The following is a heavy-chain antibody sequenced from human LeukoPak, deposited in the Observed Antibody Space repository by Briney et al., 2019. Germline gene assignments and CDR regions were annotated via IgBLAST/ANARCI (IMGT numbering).Heavy chain of an antibody. CDR1: GYTFTGYY. Sequence: GASVKVSCKASGYTFTGYYMHWVRQAPGQGLEWMGWINPNSGGTNYAQKFQGRVTMTRDTSISTAYMELSRLRSDDTAVYYCAREGYSSGWSLYFDYWGQGALVTVSP. CDR2: INPNSGGT. J-gene: IGHJ4*02. CDR3: AREGYSSGWSLYFDY. V-gene: IGHV1-2*02. D-gene: IGHD6-19*01.